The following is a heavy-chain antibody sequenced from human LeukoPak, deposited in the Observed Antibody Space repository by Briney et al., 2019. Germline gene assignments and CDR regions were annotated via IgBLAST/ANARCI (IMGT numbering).Heavy chain of an antibody. CDR1: GGSFTSYY. Sequence: SGTLSLTCSVSGGSFTSYYWSWIRQPSGKGLEWIGYIYTSGGTNYNPSLKSRVTISVDTSKNQFSLKLTSVTAADTAVYYCARALTATTFDYWGPGTLVTVSS. J-gene: IGHJ4*02. D-gene: IGHD1-7*01. V-gene: IGHV4-4*09. CDR2: IYTSGGT. CDR3: ARALTATTFDY.